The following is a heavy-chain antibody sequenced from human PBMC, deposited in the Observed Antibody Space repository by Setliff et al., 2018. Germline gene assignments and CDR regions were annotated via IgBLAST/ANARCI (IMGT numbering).Heavy chain of an antibody. Sequence: GGSLRPSCVGSGFTFSSYWMSWVRQAPGKGLEWVANIKQDGSEKYYVDSVKGRFTISRDNAKNSLYLQMNSLRAEDTAVYYCARDGGEYWGQGTLVTVSS. V-gene: IGHV3-7*01. CDR3: ARDGGEY. J-gene: IGHJ4*02. D-gene: IGHD3-16*01. CDR1: GFTFSSYW. CDR2: IKQDGSEK.